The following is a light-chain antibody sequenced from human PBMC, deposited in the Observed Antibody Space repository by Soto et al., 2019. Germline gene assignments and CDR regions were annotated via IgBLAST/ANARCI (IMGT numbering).Light chain of an antibody. CDR2: AVS. J-gene: IGKJ1*01. CDR3: QQSYGTPKT. Sequence: DIQMTQSPSSLSASVGDRVTITCRASQSISNFLNWYQQKPGKAPKLVIYAVSNLESGVPSRFSGSGSGTEFTLTISSLQPEDFATYSCQQSYGTPKTFGQVTKVEVK. V-gene: IGKV1-39*01. CDR1: QSISNF.